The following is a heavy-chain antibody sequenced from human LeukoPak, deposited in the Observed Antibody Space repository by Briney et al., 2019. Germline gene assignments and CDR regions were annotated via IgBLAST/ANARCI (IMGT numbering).Heavy chain of an antibody. CDR2: IYSGGST. V-gene: IGHV3-53*01. CDR1: GFTVSSNY. CDR3: AKTRGYCSGGTCYCDY. J-gene: IGHJ4*02. D-gene: IGHD2-15*01. Sequence: GSLRLSCAASGFTVSSNYMSWVRQAPGKGLEWVSVIYSGGSTYYADSVKGRFALSRDNSKNTVYLQMNSLRADDTAVYYCAKTRGYCSGGTCYCDYWGQGTLVTVSS.